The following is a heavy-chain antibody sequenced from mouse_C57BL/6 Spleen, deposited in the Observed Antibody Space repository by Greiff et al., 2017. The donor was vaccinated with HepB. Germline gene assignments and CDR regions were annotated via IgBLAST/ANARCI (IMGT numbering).Heavy chain of an antibody. D-gene: IGHD2-5*01. CDR2: ISDGGSYT. Sequence: EVQLVESGGGLVKPGGSLKLSCAASGFTFSSYAMSWVRQTPEKRLEWVATISDGGSYTYYPDNVKGRFTISRDNAKNNLYLQMSHLKSEDTAMYYCARDQGAGSNYLFDYWGQGTTLTVSS. CDR3: ARDQGAGSNYLFDY. J-gene: IGHJ2*01. CDR1: GFTFSSYA. V-gene: IGHV5-4*01.